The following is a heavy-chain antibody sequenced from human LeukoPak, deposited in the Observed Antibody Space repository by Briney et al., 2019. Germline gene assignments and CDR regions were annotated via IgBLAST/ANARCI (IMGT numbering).Heavy chain of an antibody. CDR2: INPNSGGT. J-gene: IGHJ4*02. V-gene: IGHV1-2*04. CDR3: AREMERAYCSGGSCYKTYYFDY. D-gene: IGHD2-15*01. Sequence: ASVKVSCKASGYTFTGYYMHWVRQAPGQGLEWTGWINPNSGGTNYAQKFQGWVTMTRDTSISTAYMELSRLRSDDTAVYYCAREMERAYCSGGSCYKTYYFDYWGQGTLVTVSS. CDR1: GYTFTGYY.